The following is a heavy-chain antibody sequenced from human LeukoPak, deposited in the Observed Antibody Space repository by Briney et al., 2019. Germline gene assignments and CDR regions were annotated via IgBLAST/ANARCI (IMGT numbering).Heavy chain of an antibody. V-gene: IGHV4-59*01. J-gene: IGHJ4*02. CDR2: IYYSGST. CDR1: GGSISSYY. D-gene: IGHD2-2*02. Sequence: SETLSLTCTVSGGSISSYYWSWIRQPPGKGLEWIGYIYYSGSTNYNPSLKSRVTISVDTSKNQFSLKLSSVTAADTAVYYCARANRGYCSSTSCYTPWYFDYWGQGTLVTVSS. CDR3: ARANRGYCSSTSCYTPWYFDY.